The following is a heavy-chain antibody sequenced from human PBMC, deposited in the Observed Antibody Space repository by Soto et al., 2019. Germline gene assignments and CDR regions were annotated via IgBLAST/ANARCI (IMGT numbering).Heavy chain of an antibody. CDR1: VGSLSGYY. CDR3: ARGGPGYHGSGSYYPR. CDR2: INRSGSV. J-gene: IGHJ4*02. D-gene: IGHD3-10*01. Sequence: PSETLSLTCAGYVGSLSGYYWSLIRQAPGKGLEWIGEINRSGSVNYNPSLQSRVTTSVDTSKNQFALRLNSVTAADTAVYYCARGGPGYHGSGSYYPRWGQGTLVTVSS. V-gene: IGHV4-34*01.